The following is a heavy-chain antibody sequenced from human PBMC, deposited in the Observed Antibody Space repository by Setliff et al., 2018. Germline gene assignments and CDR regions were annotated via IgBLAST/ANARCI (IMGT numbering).Heavy chain of an antibody. V-gene: IGHV4-4*07. D-gene: IGHD2-21*02. Sequence: SETLSLTCTVSGGSMSGYFWTWIRQPAGKGLEWIGRIHPSGATNCNPSLMSRLTMSIDTSNNHFTLKVNSVTAADTAVYYCARQTATGSSATFDSWGQGTLVTVSS. CDR2: IHPSGAT. CDR3: ARQTATGSSATFDS. CDR1: GGSMSGYF. J-gene: IGHJ4*02.